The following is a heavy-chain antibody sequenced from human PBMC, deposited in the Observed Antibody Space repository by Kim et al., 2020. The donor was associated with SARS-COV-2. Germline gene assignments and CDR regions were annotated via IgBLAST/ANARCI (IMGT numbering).Heavy chain of an antibody. D-gene: IGHD2-21*01. CDR2: T. CDR3: ARDWVIGGMDV. Sequence: TYSADSVKGRFTISRDNSKNTLYLQMNSLRAEDTAVYYCARDWVIGGMDVWGQGTTVTVSS. V-gene: IGHV3-53*01. J-gene: IGHJ6*02.